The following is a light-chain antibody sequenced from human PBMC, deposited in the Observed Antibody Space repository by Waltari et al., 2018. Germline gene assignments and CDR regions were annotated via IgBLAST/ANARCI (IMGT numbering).Light chain of an antibody. J-gene: IGLJ2*01. V-gene: IGLV3-25*03. CDR1: ALPNQY. Sequence: SYELTQPPSVSVSPGQTARITCSGDALPNQYAYWYQQKSGQAPVVIIYKDTERPSGIPERFSGSTSGTIVTLTISGVQAEDEADYSCQSADSSSKFQVFGGGTKLTVL. CDR3: QSADSSSKFQV. CDR2: KDT.